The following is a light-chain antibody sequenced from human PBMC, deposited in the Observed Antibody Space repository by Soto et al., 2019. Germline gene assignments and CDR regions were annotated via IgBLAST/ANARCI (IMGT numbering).Light chain of an antibody. CDR3: QQYGNSLPWT. V-gene: IGKV3-20*01. J-gene: IGKJ1*01. Sequence: EIVLTQSPGTLSLSPGEGATLSCRASQIVSNNYLAWYQQKPGQAPRLLVYGASRRATGIPDRFSGSGSGTDFTLTISRLEPEDFAVYYCQQYGNSLPWTFAQGTKVEIK. CDR2: GAS. CDR1: QIVSNNY.